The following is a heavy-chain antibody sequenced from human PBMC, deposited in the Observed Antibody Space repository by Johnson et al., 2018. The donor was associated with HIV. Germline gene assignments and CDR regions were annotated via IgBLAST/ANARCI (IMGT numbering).Heavy chain of an antibody. J-gene: IGHJ3*02. CDR2: IKSKTDGGTT. CDR3: TTDPSKEESRVWGEEAFDS. Sequence: VQLVESGGGLVKPGGSLRLSCAASGFTFSDYYMSWIRQAPGKGLEWVGRIKSKTDGGTTDYAAPVKGRFTISRDDSKNTLYLQMNSLKTEDTAVYYCTTDPSKEESRVWGEEAFDSWGKGTMVTGAS. D-gene: IGHD3-16*01. CDR1: GFTFSDYY. V-gene: IGHV3-15*01.